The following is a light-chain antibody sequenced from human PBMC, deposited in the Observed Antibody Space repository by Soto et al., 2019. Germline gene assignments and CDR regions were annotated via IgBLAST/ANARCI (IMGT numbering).Light chain of an antibody. CDR3: QQYDSFSVT. Sequence: DIQMTQSPSTLSASVGDRVTIXXLASQSVSTWLAWYQQKPGKAPKLLISDASSFESGVPSRFSGSGSGTEFTLTISSLQPDDFATYYCQQYDSFSVTFGQGTKVDI. V-gene: IGKV1-5*01. CDR1: QSVSTW. J-gene: IGKJ1*01. CDR2: DAS.